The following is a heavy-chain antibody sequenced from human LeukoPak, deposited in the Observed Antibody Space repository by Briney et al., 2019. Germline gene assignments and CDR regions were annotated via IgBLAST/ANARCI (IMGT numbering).Heavy chain of an antibody. J-gene: IGHJ3*02. CDR2: ISGSGGST. CDR3: AKTFPAYCGGDCYSDAFDI. Sequence: GGSLRLSCAASGFTFSTYRMSWVRQAPGKGLEWVSAISGSGGSTYYADSVKGRFTISRDNSKNTLYLQMNSLRAEDTAVYYCAKTFPAYCGGDCYSDAFDIWGQGTMVTVSS. D-gene: IGHD2-21*02. V-gene: IGHV3-23*01. CDR1: GFTFSTYR.